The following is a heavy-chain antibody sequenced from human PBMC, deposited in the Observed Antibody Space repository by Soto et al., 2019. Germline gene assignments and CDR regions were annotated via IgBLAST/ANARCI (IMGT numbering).Heavy chain of an antibody. Sequence: SETLSLTCTVSGDSISNYYWGWIRQPPGKGLEWIGYMYYSGKTNYNPSLKSRVSTSVDTSKNLFSLKLNSVTAADTAVYYCARYLDHYFYGMDVWGQGNTVTVSS. D-gene: IGHD3-16*02. V-gene: IGHV4-59*12. J-gene: IGHJ6*02. CDR3: ARYLDHYFYGMDV. CDR1: GDSISNYY. CDR2: MYYSGKT.